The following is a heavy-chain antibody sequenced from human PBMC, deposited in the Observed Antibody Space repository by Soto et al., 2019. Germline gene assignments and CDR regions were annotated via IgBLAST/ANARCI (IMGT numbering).Heavy chain of an antibody. CDR2: ISAYNGDT. Sequence: QVQLLQSGAEVKKPGASVKVSCKASGYTFTNYGITWVRQPPGQGLEWMGWISAYNGDTHYTQRLQGRVTMTTDTSTSTAYMELRGLRSDDTAVYYCARGRQLVGYFYYYMDVWGKGTTVTVSS. D-gene: IGHD6-6*01. CDR3: ARGRQLVGYFYYYMDV. CDR1: GYTFTNYG. J-gene: IGHJ6*03. V-gene: IGHV1-18*01.